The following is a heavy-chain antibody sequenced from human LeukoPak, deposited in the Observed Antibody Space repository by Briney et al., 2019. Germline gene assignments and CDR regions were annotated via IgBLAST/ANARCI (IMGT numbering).Heavy chain of an antibody. J-gene: IGHJ4*02. CDR2: IYSDGSP. CDR1: GLTVSNNY. D-gene: IGHD6-19*01. Sequence: GGSLRLSCAASGLTVSNNYMSWVRQAPGKGLEWVSVIYSDGSPYYADSVKGQFTISRDNSRNTLYLQMNSLRAEDTAVYFCARQIVVSGTDYFDYWGQGTLVTVSS. V-gene: IGHV3-66*04. CDR3: ARQIVVSGTDYFDY.